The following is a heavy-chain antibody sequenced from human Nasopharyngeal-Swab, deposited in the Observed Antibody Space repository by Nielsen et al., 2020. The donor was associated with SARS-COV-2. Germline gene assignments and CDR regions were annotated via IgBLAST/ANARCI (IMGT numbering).Heavy chain of an antibody. CDR3: ARGEWRWRY. CDR1: GFTFSNYW. J-gene: IGHJ4*02. CDR2: IKEDGSEK. V-gene: IGHV3-7*03. D-gene: IGHD3-3*01. Sequence: GESLKISCAASGFTFSNYWMTWVRQAPGKGPEWVANIKEDGSEKSYVDSVKGRFTISRDNAKSSLSLQINSLRGEDTAVYYCARGEWRWRYWGRGTLVTVSS.